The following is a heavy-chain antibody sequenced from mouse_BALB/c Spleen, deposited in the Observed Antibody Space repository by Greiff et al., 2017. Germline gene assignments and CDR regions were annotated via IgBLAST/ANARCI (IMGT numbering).Heavy chain of an antibody. Sequence: EVKLEESGPGLVKPSQSLSLTCSVTGYSITSGYYWNWIRQFPGNKLEWMGYISYDGSNNYNPSLKNRISITRDTSKNQFFLKLNSVTTEDTATYYSARGPITTVVGAMDYWGQGTSVTVSS. D-gene: IGHD1-1*01. V-gene: IGHV3-6*02. CDR2: ISYDGSN. CDR3: ARGPITTVVGAMDY. CDR1: GYSITSGYY. J-gene: IGHJ4*01.